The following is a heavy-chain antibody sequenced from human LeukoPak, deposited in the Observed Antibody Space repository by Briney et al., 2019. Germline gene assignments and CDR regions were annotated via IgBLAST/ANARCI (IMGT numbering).Heavy chain of an antibody. Sequence: ASVKVSCKASGGTFSSSAISWVRQAPGQGLEWMGRIIPIISITHYAQKFQGRVTITADTSASTAYMELSSLRSEDTAVYYCATVSAAGRMVYWGQGTLVTVSS. V-gene: IGHV1-69*04. CDR3: ATVSAAGRMVY. CDR2: IIPIISIT. J-gene: IGHJ4*02. D-gene: IGHD6-13*01. CDR1: GGTFSSSA.